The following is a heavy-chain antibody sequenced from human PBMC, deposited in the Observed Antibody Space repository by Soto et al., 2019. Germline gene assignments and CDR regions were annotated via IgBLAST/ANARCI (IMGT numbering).Heavy chain of an antibody. CDR3: AKGVYYGSGSYYVGPLDY. Sequence: EVQLLESGGGLVQPGGSLRLSCAASGFTFSSYAMSWVRQAPGKGLEWVSAISGSGGSTYYADSVKGRFTISRDNSKNTLYLQMNSLRAEDTAVYYCAKGVYYGSGSYYVGPLDYWGQGTPVTVSA. CDR2: ISGSGGST. J-gene: IGHJ4*02. D-gene: IGHD3-10*01. V-gene: IGHV3-23*01. CDR1: GFTFSSYA.